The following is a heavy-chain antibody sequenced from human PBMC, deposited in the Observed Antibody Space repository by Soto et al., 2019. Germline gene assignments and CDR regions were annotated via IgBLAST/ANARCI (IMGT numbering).Heavy chain of an antibody. Sequence: QVQLQESGPGLVKPSETLSLTCTVSGGSISSYYWSWIRQPPGKGLEWIGYMYFRGSTNYNPSLKSRVNISVDTYKNQFSLKLSSVTAADTAVYYCAGDRSGSYYPSFFDYWGQGILVTVSS. CDR2: MYFRGST. D-gene: IGHD1-26*01. J-gene: IGHJ4*02. CDR1: GGSISSYY. V-gene: IGHV4-59*01. CDR3: AGDRSGSYYPSFFDY.